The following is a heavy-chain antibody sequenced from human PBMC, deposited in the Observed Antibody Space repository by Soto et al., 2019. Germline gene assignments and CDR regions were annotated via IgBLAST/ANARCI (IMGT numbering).Heavy chain of an antibody. V-gene: IGHV4-59*08. CDR2: IYYSGST. CDR1: GCSISSYY. J-gene: IGHJ4*02. CDR3: ARHGMATTHFDY. D-gene: IGHD5-12*01. Sequence: PSETLSLTCTVSGCSISSYYWSWIRQPPGKGLEWIGYIYYSGSTNYNPSLKSRVTISVDTSKNQFSLKLSSVTAADTAVYYCARHGMATTHFDYWGQGTLVTVSS.